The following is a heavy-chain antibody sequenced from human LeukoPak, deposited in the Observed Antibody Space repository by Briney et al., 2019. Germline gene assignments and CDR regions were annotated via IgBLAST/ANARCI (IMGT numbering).Heavy chain of an antibody. Sequence: GGSLRLSCAASGFTFNIYSMNWVRQAPGKGLEWVSRITSSSHYIYYADSVKGRFTISRDNAKNSLYLDMSSLRADDTAVYYCARRTSLRGLSDYWGQGTLVTVSS. D-gene: IGHD3/OR15-3a*01. V-gene: IGHV3-21*01. CDR3: ARRTSLRGLSDY. CDR2: ITSSSHYI. J-gene: IGHJ4*02. CDR1: GFTFNIYS.